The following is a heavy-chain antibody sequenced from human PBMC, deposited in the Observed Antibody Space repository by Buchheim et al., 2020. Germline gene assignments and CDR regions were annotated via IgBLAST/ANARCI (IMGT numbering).Heavy chain of an antibody. Sequence: EVQLLQSGGGLVQPGGSLRLSCVASGFNFPSYGMNWVRQAPGKGLEWVSAISSGGDGTFYADSVKGRFTISRDSSKNTMYLQLNSLRAEDTAVYYCAKFIWAVSDYFYYGMDVWGQGTT. CDR3: AKFIWAVSDYFYYGMDV. J-gene: IGHJ6*02. CDR1: GFNFPSYG. CDR2: ISSGGDGT. V-gene: IGHV3-23*01. D-gene: IGHD3-10*01.